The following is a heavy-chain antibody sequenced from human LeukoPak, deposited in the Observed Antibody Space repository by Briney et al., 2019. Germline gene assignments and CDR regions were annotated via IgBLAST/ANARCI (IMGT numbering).Heavy chain of an antibody. D-gene: IGHD2-21*01. CDR1: GGSISSYY. V-gene: IGHV4-4*07. CDR2: IYTSGST. J-gene: IGHJ6*03. Sequence: SETLSLTCTVSGGSISSYYWSWIRQPAGKGVEWIGRIYTSGSTNDNPSLKSRVTMSVDTSKNQFSLKLSSVTAADTAVYYCARIAVHYYYYMDVWGKGTTVTVSS. CDR3: ARIAVHYYYYMDV.